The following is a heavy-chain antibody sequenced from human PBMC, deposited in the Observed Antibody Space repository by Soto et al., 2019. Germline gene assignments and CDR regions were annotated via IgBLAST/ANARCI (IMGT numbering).Heavy chain of an antibody. V-gene: IGHV4-39*07. CDR2: IYYTGST. CDR1: GGSISSSSYY. D-gene: IGHD3-22*01. CDR3: ARYSPPKKSYDSNPGWFDP. J-gene: IGHJ5*02. Sequence: PSETLSLTCTVSGGSISSSSYYWGWIRQPPGKGLEWIGSIYYTGSTNYNPSLKSRVTMSLDTSRNQFSLSLSSVTAADTAIYFCARYSPPKKSYDSNPGWFDPWGQGTLVTVSS.